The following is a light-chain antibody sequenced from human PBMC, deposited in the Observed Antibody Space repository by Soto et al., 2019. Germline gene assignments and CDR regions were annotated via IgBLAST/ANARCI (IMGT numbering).Light chain of an antibody. CDR1: HRVISSY. J-gene: IGKJ1*01. CDR3: QQYGTSPPT. CDR2: GAS. Sequence: LSMSLGTLSLSQEERAKLSFSASHRVISSYLAWYQQKPGQAPRLLIYGASSRATGIPDRFSGSGSGTDFTLTISRLEPEDCAVYYCQQYGTSPPTCGQGTKGDI. V-gene: IGKV3-20*01.